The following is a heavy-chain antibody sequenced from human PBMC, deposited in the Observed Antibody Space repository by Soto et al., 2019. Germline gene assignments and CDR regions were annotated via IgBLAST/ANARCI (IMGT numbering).Heavy chain of an antibody. CDR2: ISGSGGST. Sequence: HPGGSLRLSCAASGFTFSSYAMSWVRQAPGKGQEWVSAISGSGGSTYYADSVKGRFTISRDNSKNTLYLQMNSLRAEDTAVYYCAKDPGVWFGELLTFDYWGQGTLVTVSS. J-gene: IGHJ4*02. CDR3: AKDPGVWFGELLTFDY. CDR1: GFTFSSYA. D-gene: IGHD3-10*01. V-gene: IGHV3-23*01.